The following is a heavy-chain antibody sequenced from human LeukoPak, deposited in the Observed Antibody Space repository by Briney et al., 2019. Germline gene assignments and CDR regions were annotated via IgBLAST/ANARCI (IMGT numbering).Heavy chain of an antibody. J-gene: IGHJ4*02. Sequence: SETLSLTCTVSGYSISSGNYWDWIRQPPGKGLEWIGSIYHSGSTYYNPSLKSRVTISVDTSKNQFSLKLSSVTAADTAVCYCAKRYCSSTTCYDDRGAFDYWGQGTLVTVSS. V-gene: IGHV4-38-2*02. CDR1: GYSISSGNY. CDR3: AKRYCSSTTCYDDRGAFDY. D-gene: IGHD2-2*01. CDR2: IYHSGST.